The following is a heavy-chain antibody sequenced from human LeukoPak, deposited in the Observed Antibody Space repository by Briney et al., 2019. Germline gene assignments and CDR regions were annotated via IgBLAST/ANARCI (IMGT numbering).Heavy chain of an antibody. CDR3: AMRDFWSGYYSDY. CDR2: INPNSGGT. J-gene: IGHJ4*02. CDR1: GYTFTGYY. D-gene: IGHD3-3*01. Sequence: ASVTVSCKASGYTFTGYYMHWVRQAPGQGLEWMGWINPNSGGTNYAQKFQGRVTMTRDTSISTAYMELSRLRSDDTAVYYCAMRDFWSGYYSDYWGQGTLVTVSS. V-gene: IGHV1-2*02.